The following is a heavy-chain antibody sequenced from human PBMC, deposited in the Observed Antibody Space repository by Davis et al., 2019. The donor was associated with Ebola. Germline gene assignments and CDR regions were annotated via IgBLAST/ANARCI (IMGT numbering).Heavy chain of an antibody. D-gene: IGHD5-24*01. CDR2: IYYSGST. Sequence: PSETLSLTCTVSGGSIISGTYYWSWIRQPPGKGLEWIGFIYYSGSTYYNPSLRSRVTISVDTSKNQFSLKLRSVTAADTAVYYCARVWRRDGFTYDYWGLGTLVTVSS. CDR1: GGSIISGTYY. J-gene: IGHJ4*02. V-gene: IGHV4-30-4*01. CDR3: ARVWRRDGFTYDY.